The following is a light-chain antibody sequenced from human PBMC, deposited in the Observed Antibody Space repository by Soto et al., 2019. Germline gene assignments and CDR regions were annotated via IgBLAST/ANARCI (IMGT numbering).Light chain of an antibody. J-gene: IGKJ2*01. CDR1: QSVSSC. CDR3: QQRRNWPPYT. Sequence: EIVWTQSPATLSLSPGERATLSCRASQSVSSCLAWYQQKHGQAPRLLIYDASNRATGIPARFSGSGSGTDITLTLSTLEPEEFAVYYCQQRRNWPPYTFGQGTKREIK. V-gene: IGKV3-11*01. CDR2: DAS.